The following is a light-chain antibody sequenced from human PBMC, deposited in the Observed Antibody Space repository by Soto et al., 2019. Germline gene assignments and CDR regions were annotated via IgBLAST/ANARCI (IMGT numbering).Light chain of an antibody. Sequence: EIVLTQSPATLSLSPGERATLSCRASQSVSSYLAWYQQKPGQAPRLLIYDASNRATGIPARFSGSGSGTDFTLTISSLQAEDVAVYYCQQYYTTPLTFGGGTKVDNK. J-gene: IGKJ4*01. CDR3: QQYYTTPLT. CDR1: QSVSSY. CDR2: DAS. V-gene: IGKV3-11*01.